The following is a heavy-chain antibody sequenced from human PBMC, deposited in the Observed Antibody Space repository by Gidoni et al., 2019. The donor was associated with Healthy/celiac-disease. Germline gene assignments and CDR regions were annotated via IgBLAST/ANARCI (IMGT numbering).Heavy chain of an antibody. CDR3: TTERWLQLRWFDP. CDR2: IKRKTDGGTT. J-gene: IGHJ5*02. CDR1: GLTFSNAW. D-gene: IGHD5-12*01. V-gene: IGHV3-15*01. Sequence: EVQLVESGVGLVKPGGSLRLSCAASGLTFSNAWMSWVRQAPGKGLEWVGRIKRKTDGGTTDYAAPVKGRFTISRDDSKNTLYLQMNSLKTEDTAVYYCTTERWLQLRWFDPWGQGTLVTVSS.